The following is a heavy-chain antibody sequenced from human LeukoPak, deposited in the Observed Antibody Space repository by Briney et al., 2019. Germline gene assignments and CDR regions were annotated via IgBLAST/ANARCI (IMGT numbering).Heavy chain of an antibody. V-gene: IGHV4-34*01. Sequence: SETLSLTCAVYGGSFSGYYWSWIRQPPGKGLEWIGEINHSGSINYNPSLKSRVTISVDTSKNQFSLKLSSVTAADTAVYYCARDTGYMDVWGKGTTVTVSS. J-gene: IGHJ6*03. CDR2: INHSGSI. D-gene: IGHD5-18*01. CDR3: ARDTGYMDV. CDR1: GGSFSGYY.